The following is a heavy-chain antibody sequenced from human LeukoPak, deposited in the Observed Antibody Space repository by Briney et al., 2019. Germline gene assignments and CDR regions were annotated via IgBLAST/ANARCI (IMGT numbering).Heavy chain of an antibody. Sequence: ASVKVSCKASGYTFTGYYMHWVRQAPGQGLEWMGWISAYNGNTNYAQKLQGRVTMTTDTSTSTAYMELRSLRSDDTAVYYCARVVAGSSSGPLDYWGQGTLVTVSS. CDR2: ISAYNGNT. CDR1: GYTFTGYY. J-gene: IGHJ4*02. V-gene: IGHV1-18*04. CDR3: ARVVAGSSSGPLDY. D-gene: IGHD6-6*01.